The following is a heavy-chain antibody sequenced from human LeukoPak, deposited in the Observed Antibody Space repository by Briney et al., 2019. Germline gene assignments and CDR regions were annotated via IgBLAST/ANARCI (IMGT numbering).Heavy chain of an antibody. V-gene: IGHV1-46*01. Sequence: GSSVKVSCKASGGTFSSYAISWVRQAPGQGLEWMGIINPSGGSTSYAQKFQGRVTMTRDMSTSTAYMELSSLRSEDTAVYYCARDNSVGDNAWWFDPWGQGTLVTVSS. CDR1: GGTFSSYA. CDR2: INPSGGST. CDR3: ARDNSVGDNAWWFDP. D-gene: IGHD1-26*01. J-gene: IGHJ5*02.